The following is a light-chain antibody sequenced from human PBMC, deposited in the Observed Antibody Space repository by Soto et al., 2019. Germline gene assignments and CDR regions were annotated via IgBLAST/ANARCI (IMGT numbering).Light chain of an antibody. CDR3: QQNNRYSWT. J-gene: IGKJ1*01. CDR2: SAS. Sequence: DIQMTQSPSTLSASVGDRVTITCRASQSISTWLAWYQQKPGKAPKLLIYSASDLESGVPSRFSGSGSETEFTLTISSLQPDDIGAYYCQQNNRYSWTFGQGTKVDIK. CDR1: QSISTW. V-gene: IGKV1-5*03.